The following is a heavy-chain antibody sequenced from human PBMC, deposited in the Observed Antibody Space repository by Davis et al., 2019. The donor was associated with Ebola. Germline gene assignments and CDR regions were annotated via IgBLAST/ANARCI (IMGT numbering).Heavy chain of an antibody. CDR3: AREEDQLLFFYYYGMDV. CDR1: GYTFTSYA. V-gene: IGHV1-3*01. Sequence: ASVKVSCKASGYTFTSYAMHWVRQAPGQRLEWMGWINAGNGNTKYSQKFQGRVTITRDTSASTAYMELSSLRSEDTAVYYCAREEDQLLFFYYYGMDVWGKGTTVTVSS. J-gene: IGHJ6*04. CDR2: INAGNGNT. D-gene: IGHD2-2*01.